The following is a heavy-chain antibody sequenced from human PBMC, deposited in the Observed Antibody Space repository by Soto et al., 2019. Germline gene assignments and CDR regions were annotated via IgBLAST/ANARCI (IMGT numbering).Heavy chain of an antibody. Sequence: EVQLVESGGGLVQPGGSLRLSCAASGFTFSTYWMTWVRQAPGKGLEWVANIKQDGSEKYYVDSVKGRFTISRDNAKNSLNLQMNSLRVEDTAVYYCARDRDWNYAGNFDYWGQGTLVTVSS. V-gene: IGHV3-7*03. D-gene: IGHD1-7*01. J-gene: IGHJ4*02. CDR3: ARDRDWNYAGNFDY. CDR1: GFTFSTYW. CDR2: IKQDGSEK.